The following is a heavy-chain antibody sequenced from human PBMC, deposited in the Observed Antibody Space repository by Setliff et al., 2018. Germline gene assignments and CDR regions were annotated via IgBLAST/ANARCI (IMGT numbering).Heavy chain of an antibody. CDR2: ISAYNGNT. V-gene: IGHV1-18*01. Sequence: SVKVSCKDSGYTFSTYGISWVRQAPGQGLEWMGWISAYNGNTNYAQRFQGRVTMTTDTSTSTAYMELRSLRSDDTAVYYCARDAPKVVDKFDLWGQGTKGTVSS. J-gene: IGHJ3*01. CDR1: GYTFSTYG. CDR3: ARDAPKVVDKFDL. D-gene: IGHD3-22*01.